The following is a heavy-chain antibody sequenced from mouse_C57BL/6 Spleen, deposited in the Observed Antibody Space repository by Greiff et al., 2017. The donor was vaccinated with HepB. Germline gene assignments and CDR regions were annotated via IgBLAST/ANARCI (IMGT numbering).Heavy chain of an antibody. CDR3: TRLYYDYDEGWYFDV. D-gene: IGHD2-4*01. CDR2: IRNKANNHAT. Sequence: EVQGVESGGGLVQPGGSMKLSCAASGFTFSDAWMDWVRQSPEKGLEWVAEIRNKANNHATYYAESVKGRFTISREDSKSSVYLQMNSLRAEDTGIYYCTRLYYDYDEGWYFDVWGTGTTVTVSS. J-gene: IGHJ1*03. CDR1: GFTFSDAW. V-gene: IGHV6-6*01.